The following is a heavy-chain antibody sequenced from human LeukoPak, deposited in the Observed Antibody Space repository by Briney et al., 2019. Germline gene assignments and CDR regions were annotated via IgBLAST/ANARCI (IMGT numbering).Heavy chain of an antibody. CDR3: ARDRYDSSGSDAFDI. CDR1: GYTFTTYE. J-gene: IGHJ3*02. D-gene: IGHD3-22*01. Sequence: SVKVSCKASGYTFTTYEINWVRQASGQGLEWVGRIIPILGIANYAQKFQGRVTITADKSTSTAYMELSSLRSEDTAVYYCARDRYDSSGSDAFDIWGQGTMVTVSS. V-gene: IGHV1-69*04. CDR2: IIPILGIA.